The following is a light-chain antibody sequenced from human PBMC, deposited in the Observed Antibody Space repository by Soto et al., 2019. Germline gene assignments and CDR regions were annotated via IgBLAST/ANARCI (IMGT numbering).Light chain of an antibody. Sequence: QSVLTQPPSVSGAPGQRVTISCTGSSSNIGANYDLHWYQQLPGTAPKLLIYANTNRPLWVPDRFSGSKSGTSASLAITGLQAEDEADYDCQSYDSRRNGYVFGTGTKLTVL. CDR3: QSYDSRRNGYV. CDR2: ANT. J-gene: IGLJ1*01. V-gene: IGLV1-40*01. CDR1: SSNIGANYD.